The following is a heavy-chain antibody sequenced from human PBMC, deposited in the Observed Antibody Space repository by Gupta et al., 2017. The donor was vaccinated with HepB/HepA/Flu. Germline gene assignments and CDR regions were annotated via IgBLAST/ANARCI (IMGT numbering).Heavy chain of an antibody. D-gene: IGHD3-22*01. CDR2: SRGTINST. V-gene: IGHV3-23*01. CDR1: IFSFRNYA. CDR3: ARTVGTMIVVGNWFDP. Sequence: EVQLLESGGHLVQSGGSLTLSCAASIFSFRNYASSWLRRTPGKGLEWVSTSRGTINSTYYADSVKGRFTISRDNSKNTLYLQMNSLRAEDTALYFCARTVGTMIVVGNWFDPWGQGTLVTVSS. J-gene: IGHJ5*02.